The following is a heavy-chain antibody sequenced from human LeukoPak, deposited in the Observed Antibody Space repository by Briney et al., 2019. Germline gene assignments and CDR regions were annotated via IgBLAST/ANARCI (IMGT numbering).Heavy chain of an antibody. CDR2: ISGSGGST. CDR3: ARSFGGYNYGYNGMDV. D-gene: IGHD5-18*01. Sequence: GGSLRLSCAASGFTFSSYAMSWVRQAPGKGLEWVSAISGSGGSTYYADSVKGRFTISRDNSKNTLYLQMNSLRAEDTAVYYCARSFGGYNYGYNGMDVWGQGTTVTVSS. CDR1: GFTFSSYA. J-gene: IGHJ6*02. V-gene: IGHV3-23*01.